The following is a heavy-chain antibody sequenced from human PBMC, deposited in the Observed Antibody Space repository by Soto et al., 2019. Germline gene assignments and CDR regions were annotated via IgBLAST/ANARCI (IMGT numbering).Heavy chain of an antibody. CDR1: GFTFRNYY. CDR2: MRSSGATM. J-gene: IGHJ6*02. V-gene: IGHV3-11*01. CDR3: ARSTVSAAGADYYCLDV. Sequence: PGGSLRLSCAGSGFTFRNYYMSWVRLAPGQGLEWVSYMRSSGATMNYADSVKGRFTITRDNAKNSLYLQMNSLRVEGTAVYYCARSTVSAAGADYYCLDVWGQGTTVTVSS. D-gene: IGHD6-13*01.